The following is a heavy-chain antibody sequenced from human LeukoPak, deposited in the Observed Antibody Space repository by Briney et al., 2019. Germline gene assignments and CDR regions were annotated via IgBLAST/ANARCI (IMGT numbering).Heavy chain of an antibody. CDR3: ARTPGKDDWFDP. V-gene: IGHV1-46*01. CDR2: INPSGGST. J-gene: IGHJ5*02. D-gene: IGHD3-10*01. Sequence: ASVKVSCKASGYTFTSYYLYWVRQAPGQGLEWMGVINPSGGSTTSAQMFQGRVTMTRDTSASTVYMELSGLRSEDTAVYYCARTPGKDDWFDPWGQGTLVTVSS. CDR1: GYTFTSYY.